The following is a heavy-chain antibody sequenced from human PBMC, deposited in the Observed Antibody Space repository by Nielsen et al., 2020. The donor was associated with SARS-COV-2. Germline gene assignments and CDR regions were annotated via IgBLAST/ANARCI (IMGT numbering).Heavy chain of an antibody. CDR1: GYTFTSYG. J-gene: IGHJ6*02. D-gene: IGHD6-13*01. CDR2: ISAYNGNT. CDR3: ARGPIAAAGLIYYYYGMDV. V-gene: IGHV1-18*01. Sequence: ASVKVSCKASGYTFTSYGISWVRQAPGQGLEWMGWISAYNGNTNYAQKLQGRVTMTTDTSTSTAYMELRSLRSEDTAVYYCARGPIAAAGLIYYYYGMDVWGQGTTVTVSS.